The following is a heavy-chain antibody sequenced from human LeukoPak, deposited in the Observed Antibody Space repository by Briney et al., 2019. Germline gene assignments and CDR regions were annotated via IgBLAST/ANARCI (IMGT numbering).Heavy chain of an antibody. V-gene: IGHV1-18*04. CDR2: ISVNNGNT. CDR1: GYTFTSYY. CDR3: ARDHNGYSYGYGLDY. Sequence: GASVKVSCKASGYTFTSYYMHWVRQAPGQGLEWMGWISVNNGNTNYAQKIQGRVTMTIDTSTSTAYMELKSLRSDDTAVYFCARDHNGYSYGYGLDYWGQGTLVSVSS. D-gene: IGHD5-18*01. J-gene: IGHJ4*02.